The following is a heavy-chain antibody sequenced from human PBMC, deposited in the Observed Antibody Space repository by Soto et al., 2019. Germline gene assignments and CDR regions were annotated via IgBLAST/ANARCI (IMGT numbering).Heavy chain of an antibody. V-gene: IGHV3-30*18. CDR3: AKASGGEHHDDFDI. CDR1: GFTVSIYG. Sequence: RRLALASSGFTVSIYGSHCFRQAPGKGLEWVAVISYDGSNKYYADSVKGRFTISRDNSKNTLYLQMNSLRAEDTAVYYCAKASGGEHHDDFDIWGPGKMVNVSS. CDR2: ISYDGSNK. J-gene: IGHJ3*02. D-gene: IGHD2-21*01.